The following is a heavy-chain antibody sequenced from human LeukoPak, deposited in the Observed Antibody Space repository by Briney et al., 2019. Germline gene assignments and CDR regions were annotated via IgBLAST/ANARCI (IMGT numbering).Heavy chain of an antibody. CDR3: ARVTLGRYFDY. Sequence: QPGGSLRLSCAASGFTFSSYWMHWVRQAPGKGLVWVSRINSDGSSTIYADSVEGRFTISRDNAKNTLYLQMNSLRAEDTAVYYCARVTLGRYFDYWGQGTLVTVSS. J-gene: IGHJ4*02. V-gene: IGHV3-74*01. CDR1: GFTFSSYW. CDR2: INSDGSST.